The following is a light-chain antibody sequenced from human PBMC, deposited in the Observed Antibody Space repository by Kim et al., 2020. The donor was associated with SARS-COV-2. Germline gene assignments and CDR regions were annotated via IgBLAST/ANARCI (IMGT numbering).Light chain of an antibody. Sequence: ALGQRVRITCQGDSLRTYYASWYQQKPGQAPVLVIYDKTNRPSGIPDRFSGSSSGNTASLTITGAQAEDEADYYCNSRDSSGNHLVFGGGTQLTVL. J-gene: IGLJ2*01. CDR2: DKT. CDR3: NSRDSSGNHLV. V-gene: IGLV3-19*01. CDR1: SLRTYY.